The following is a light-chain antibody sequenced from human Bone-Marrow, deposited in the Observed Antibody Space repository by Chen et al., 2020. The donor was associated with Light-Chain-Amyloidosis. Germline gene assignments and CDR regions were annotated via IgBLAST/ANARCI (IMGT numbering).Light chain of an antibody. CDR3: SSYTITNTLV. V-gene: IGLV2-14*01. J-gene: IGLJ1*01. CDR2: EVT. Sequence: QSALTQPASVSRSPGQSITISCTGTSSDVGGDNHVSWYQQHPDKAPKLMIYEVTNRPSWVPDRFSGSKSDNTASLTSSGLQTEDEADYFCSSYTITNTLVFGSGTRVTVL. CDR1: SSDVGGDNH.